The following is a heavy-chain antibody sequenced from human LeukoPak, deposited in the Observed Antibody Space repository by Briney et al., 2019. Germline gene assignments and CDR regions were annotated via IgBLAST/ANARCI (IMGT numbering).Heavy chain of an antibody. D-gene: IGHD1-26*01. CDR3: ARVPSGSYRWFDP. V-gene: IGHV1-2*06. J-gene: IGHJ5*02. CDR2: INPNSGGT. CDR1: GYTFTGYY. Sequence: ASVKVSCKASGYTFTGYYMHWVRQAPGQGLERMGRINPNSGGTNYAQKFQGRVTMTRDTSISTAYMELSRLRSDDTAVYYCARVPSGSYRWFDPWGQGTLVTVSS.